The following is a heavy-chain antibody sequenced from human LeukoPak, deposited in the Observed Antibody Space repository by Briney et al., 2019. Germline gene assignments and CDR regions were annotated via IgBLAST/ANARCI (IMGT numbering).Heavy chain of an antibody. CDR1: GGSFSGYF. CDR3: AKDPAYYGSGIFDI. D-gene: IGHD3-10*01. Sequence: SETLSLTCAVYGGSFSGYFWSWIRQPPGKGLEWIGEINHSGSTNYNPSLKSRVTISVDTSKNQFSLRLSSVTAADTAVHYCAKDPAYYGSGIFDIWGQGTMVTVSS. J-gene: IGHJ3*02. CDR2: INHSGST. V-gene: IGHV4-34*01.